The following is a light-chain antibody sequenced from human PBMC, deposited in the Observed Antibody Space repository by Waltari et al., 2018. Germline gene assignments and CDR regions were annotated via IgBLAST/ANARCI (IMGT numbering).Light chain of an antibody. J-gene: IGLJ2*01. V-gene: IGLV2-23*02. CDR2: EVS. CDR1: SSDVGDYNL. Sequence: QSALTQPASVSASPGQSITISCNGTSSDVGDYNLVSWYQQHPAKAPQLLIFEVSKRPTGVSNRFYASKSGNTASMTISVLQAEDEATYHCCSYAGTNTWVFGGGTKVTVL. CDR3: CSYAGTNTWV.